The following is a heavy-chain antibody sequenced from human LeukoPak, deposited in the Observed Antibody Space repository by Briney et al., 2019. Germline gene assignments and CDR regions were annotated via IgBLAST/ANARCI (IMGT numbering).Heavy chain of an antibody. CDR2: ISYDGSNK. D-gene: IGHD5-18*01. CDR1: GFTFSSYG. Sequence: GGSLRLSCAASGFTFSSYGMHWVRQAPGKGLEWVAVISYDGSNKYYADSVKGRFTISRDNSKNTLYLQMNSLRAEDTAVYYCAKDYDSYGFDYWGQGTLVTVSS. CDR3: AKDYDSYGFDY. J-gene: IGHJ4*02. V-gene: IGHV3-30*18.